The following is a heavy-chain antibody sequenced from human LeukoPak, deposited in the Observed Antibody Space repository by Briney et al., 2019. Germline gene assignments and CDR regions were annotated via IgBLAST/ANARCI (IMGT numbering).Heavy chain of an antibody. Sequence: GGSLRLSCAASGFSLSDYTMNWVRQAPGKGLEWVSSISSSSSYIYYADSVKGRFTISRDNAKNSLYLQMNSLRAEDTAVYYCARCGMGYCSGGSCPVTRPPDYWGQGTLVTVSS. V-gene: IGHV3-21*01. J-gene: IGHJ4*02. CDR1: GFSLSDYT. CDR2: ISSSSSYI. CDR3: ARCGMGYCSGGSCPVTRPPDY. D-gene: IGHD2-15*01.